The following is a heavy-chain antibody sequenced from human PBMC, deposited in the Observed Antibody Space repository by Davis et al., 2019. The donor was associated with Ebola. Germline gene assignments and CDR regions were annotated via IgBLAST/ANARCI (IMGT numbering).Heavy chain of an antibody. CDR1: GFIFSSYA. V-gene: IGHV3-23*01. CDR3: ARGWYCSSISCYVVY. D-gene: IGHD2-2*01. J-gene: IGHJ4*02. Sequence: GESLKISCAASGFIFSSYAMSWVRQAPGKGLEWVSAISGSGGSTYYADSVKGRFTISRDISKNTLYLQMNSLRAEDTAVYYCARGWYCSSISCYVVYWGQGTLVTVSS. CDR2: ISGSGGST.